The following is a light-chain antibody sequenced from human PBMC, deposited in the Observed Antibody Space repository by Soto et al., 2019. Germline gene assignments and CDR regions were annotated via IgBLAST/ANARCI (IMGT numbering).Light chain of an antibody. CDR2: DVT. J-gene: IGLJ1*01. CDR1: SRDGGGFYY. V-gene: IGLV2-14*03. CDR3: NSYTSSSTYV. Sequence: QSVRNQAASGSGSPGQAITISCTGNSRDGGGFYYVSWYQQHPGKAPKLMIYDVTNRPSGVSYRFSGSKSGNTASLTISGLQAEDEADYYCNSYTSSSTYVFGTGTKVTVL.